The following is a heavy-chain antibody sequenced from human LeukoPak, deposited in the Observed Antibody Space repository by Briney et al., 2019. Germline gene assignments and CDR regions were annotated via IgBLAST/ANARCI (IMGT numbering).Heavy chain of an antibody. CDR3: ATSYDNSGYYYWDY. D-gene: IGHD3-22*01. CDR1: GYTFTDYY. V-gene: IGHV1-2*02. Sequence: GASVKVSCKASGYTFTDYYMHWVRQAPGQGLEWMGWINPNSGGTNYAQKFQDRVTMTRDTSTSTAYMELSRLRSDDTAVYYCATSYDNSGYYYWDYWGQGTLVTASS. J-gene: IGHJ4*02. CDR2: INPNSGGT.